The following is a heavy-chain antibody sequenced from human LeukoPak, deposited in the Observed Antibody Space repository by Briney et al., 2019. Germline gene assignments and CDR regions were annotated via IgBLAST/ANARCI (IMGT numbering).Heavy chain of an antibody. J-gene: IGHJ4*02. CDR2: ISYDGSNK. Sequence: GGSLRLSCAASGFTFSSYGMHWVRQAPGKGLEWVAVISYDGSNKYYADSVKGRFTTSRDSSKNTLYLQMNSLRAEDTAVYYCAKDRGTAMAPFDYWGQGTLVTVSS. CDR3: AKDRGTAMAPFDY. V-gene: IGHV3-30*18. CDR1: GFTFSSYG. D-gene: IGHD5-18*01.